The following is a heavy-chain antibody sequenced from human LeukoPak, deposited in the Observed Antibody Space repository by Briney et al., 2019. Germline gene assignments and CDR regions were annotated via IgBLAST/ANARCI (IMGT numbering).Heavy chain of an antibody. CDR3: ARLGHYDILTGYRDY. V-gene: IGHV4-39*01. CDR1: GFTVSSNY. CDR2: IYYSGST. Sequence: PGGSLRLSCAASGFTVSSNYMSWVRQPPGKGLEWIGSIYYSGSTYYNPSLKSRVTISVDTSKNQFSLKLSSVTAADTAVYYCARLGHYDILTGYRDYWGQGTLVTVSS. J-gene: IGHJ4*02. D-gene: IGHD3-9*01.